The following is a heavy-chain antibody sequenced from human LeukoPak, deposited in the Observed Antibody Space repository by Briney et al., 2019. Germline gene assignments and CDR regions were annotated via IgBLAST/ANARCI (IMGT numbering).Heavy chain of an antibody. CDR3: ARDGGYRNTYYFDY. V-gene: IGHV3-9*01. D-gene: IGHD5-18*01. CDR2: ISWNSGSI. Sequence: GRSLRLSCAASGFTFDDYAMHWVRQAPGKGLEWVSGISWNSGSIGYADSVKGRFTISRDNAKNSLYLQMNSLRAEDTAVYYCARDGGYRNTYYFDYWGQGTLVTVSS. CDR1: GFTFDDYA. J-gene: IGHJ4*02.